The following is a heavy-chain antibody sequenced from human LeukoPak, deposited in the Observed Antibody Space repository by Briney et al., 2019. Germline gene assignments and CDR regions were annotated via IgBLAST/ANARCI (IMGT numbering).Heavy chain of an antibody. CDR1: GYSFTSYW. Sequence: GESLQISCKGSGYSFTSYWIGWVRQVPGKGLEWMGIIYPGDSDTRYSPSFQGQVTISADKSISTAYLQWSSLKASDTAMYYCARRVVGATTTNYFDYWGQGTLVTVSS. V-gene: IGHV5-51*01. CDR3: ARRVVGATTTNYFDY. D-gene: IGHD1-26*01. CDR2: IYPGDSDT. J-gene: IGHJ4*02.